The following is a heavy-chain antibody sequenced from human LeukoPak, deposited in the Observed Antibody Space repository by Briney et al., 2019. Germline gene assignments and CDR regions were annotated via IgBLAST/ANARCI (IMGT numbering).Heavy chain of an antibody. CDR1: GYTFTGYY. CDR3: AQGYCSSNNCYPLDY. J-gene: IGHJ4*02. CDR2: INPNSGGT. V-gene: IGHV1-2*02. Sequence: ASVKVSCKASGYTFTGYYMHWVRQAPGQGLEWMGWINPNSGGTNYAQKFQGRVTMTRDTSISTAYMELSRLRSDDTAVYYCAQGYCSSNNCYPLDYWGQGTLVIVSS. D-gene: IGHD2-2*01.